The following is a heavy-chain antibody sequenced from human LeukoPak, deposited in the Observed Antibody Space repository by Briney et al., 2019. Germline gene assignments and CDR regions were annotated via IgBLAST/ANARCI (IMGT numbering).Heavy chain of an antibody. CDR1: GCYFSGYY. V-gene: IGHV4-34*01. D-gene: IGHD4-17*01. CDR3: ARRSQTTVTNIDY. CDR2: INHSGST. J-gene: IGHJ4*02. Sequence: ASETLSLTCAVYGCYFSGYYWSWIRQPPGKGLEWIGKINHSGSTNYNPSLKSRVTISVDTSKNQFSLKLSSVTAADTAVYYCARRSQTTVTNIDYWGQGTLVTVSS.